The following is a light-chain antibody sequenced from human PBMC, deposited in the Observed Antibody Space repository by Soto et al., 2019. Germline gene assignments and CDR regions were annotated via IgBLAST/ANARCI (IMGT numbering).Light chain of an antibody. CDR3: SSYTSTNTPYV. CDR2: EVT. CDR1: SSDVGGSTY. V-gene: IGLV2-14*01. Sequence: QAVVTQPASVSGSPGQSITISCTGTSSDVGGSTYVSWYQQHPGKAPELMIYEVTNRPSGVSDRFSGSKSGNTASLTISGLQAEDEADYYCSSYTSTNTPYVFGTGTKLTVL. J-gene: IGLJ1*01.